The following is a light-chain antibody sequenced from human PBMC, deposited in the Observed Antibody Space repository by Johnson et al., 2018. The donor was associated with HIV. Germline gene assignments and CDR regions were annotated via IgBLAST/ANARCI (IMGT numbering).Light chain of an antibody. CDR3: GTWDSSLHALYV. CDR1: NSNIGNNY. CDR2: ENN. V-gene: IGLV1-51*02. J-gene: IGLJ1*01. Sequence: QSMLTQPPSVSAAPGQKVTISCSGSNSNIGNNYVSWYQQLPGTAPKLLIYENNKRPSGIPDRFSGSKSGTSATLGITGPQTGAEADYYCGTWDSSLHALYVFGTGTKVTVL.